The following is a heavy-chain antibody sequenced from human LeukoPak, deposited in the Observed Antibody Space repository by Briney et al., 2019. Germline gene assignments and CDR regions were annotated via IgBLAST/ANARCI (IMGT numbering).Heavy chain of an antibody. J-gene: IGHJ4*02. V-gene: IGHV3-11*04. CDR2: ISSSDSTI. D-gene: IGHD2-2*01. CDR1: GFTFSDYY. Sequence: GGSLRLSCAGSGFTFSDYYMSWIRQAPGKGLEWVSYISSSDSTIKYTDSVKGRFTISRDNAKNSLFLQMHSLRADDTAVYYCARADCSSTSCYEPDYWGQGTLVTVSS. CDR3: ARADCSSTSCYEPDY.